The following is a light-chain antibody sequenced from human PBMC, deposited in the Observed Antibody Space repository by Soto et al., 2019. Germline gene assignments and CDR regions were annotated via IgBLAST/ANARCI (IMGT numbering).Light chain of an antibody. CDR1: SSDIGDYKY. Sequence: QSALTQPASVSGSPGQSITISCTGSSSDIGDYKYVSWYKHHPGKAPKLMIYDVSNRPSGVSNRFSGSKSGNTASLTISGLQAEDEADYYCSSYTSTNFVIFGGGPKLTVL. CDR3: SSYTSTNFVI. V-gene: IGLV2-14*03. J-gene: IGLJ2*01. CDR2: DVS.